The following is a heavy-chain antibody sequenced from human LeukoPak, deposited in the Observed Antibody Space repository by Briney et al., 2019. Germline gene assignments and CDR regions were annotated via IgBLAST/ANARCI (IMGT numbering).Heavy chain of an antibody. V-gene: IGHV4-31*03. Sequence: SQTLSLTCTVSGGSISSGGYYWSWIRQHPGKGLEWIGYIYYSGSTYYNPSLKSRVTISVDTSKNQFSLKLSSVTAADTAVYYCARFQKGSGSNRWFDPWGREPWSPSPQ. CDR1: GGSISSGGYY. D-gene: IGHD3-22*01. CDR3: ARFQKGSGSNRWFDP. CDR2: IYYSGST. J-gene: IGHJ5*02.